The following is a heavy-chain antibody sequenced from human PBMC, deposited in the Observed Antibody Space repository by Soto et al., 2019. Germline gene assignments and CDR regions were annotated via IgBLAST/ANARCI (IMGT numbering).Heavy chain of an antibody. CDR1: GGSISSGGYS. J-gene: IGHJ4*02. CDR2: IYHSGST. Sequence: QLQLQESDSGLVKPSQTLSLTCAVSGGSISSGGYSWSWIRQPPGKGLEWIGYIYHSGSTYYNPSLKSRVTISVDRSKNQFSLKLSSVTAADTAVYYCARGGSYYYDSSGYSGKKGALPVDYWGQGTLVTVSS. V-gene: IGHV4-30-2*01. D-gene: IGHD3-22*01. CDR3: ARGGSYYYDSSGYSGKKGALPVDY.